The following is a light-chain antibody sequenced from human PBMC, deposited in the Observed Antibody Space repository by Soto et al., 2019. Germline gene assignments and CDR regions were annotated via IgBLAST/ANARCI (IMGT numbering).Light chain of an antibody. J-gene: IGLJ2*01. CDR3: ASWDYSLGGVL. CDR1: SSNIGTNE. Sequence: QSVLTQPPSASGTPGQRVTISCSGSSSNIGTNEAFWYQQLPGTAPKLLIYRSNQRPSGVPDRFSGSKSGTSASLAISGLRSEDEADYYCASWDYSLGGVLFGGGTKLTVL. V-gene: IGLV1-47*01. CDR2: RSN.